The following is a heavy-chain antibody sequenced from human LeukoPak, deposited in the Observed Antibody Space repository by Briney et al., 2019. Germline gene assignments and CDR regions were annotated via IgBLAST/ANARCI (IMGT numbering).Heavy chain of an antibody. D-gene: IGHD3-10*01. Sequence: SQTLSLTCTVSGGSISSGTYYWSWIRQPAGNGLEWIERIYTSGSTNYNPSLKSRVTISVDTSKNQFSLKLSSVTAADTAVYYCALTKSATGRYYYYMDVWGKGTTVTVSS. CDR1: GGSISSGTYY. J-gene: IGHJ6*03. CDR2: IYTSGST. CDR3: ALTKSATGRYYYYMDV. V-gene: IGHV4-61*02.